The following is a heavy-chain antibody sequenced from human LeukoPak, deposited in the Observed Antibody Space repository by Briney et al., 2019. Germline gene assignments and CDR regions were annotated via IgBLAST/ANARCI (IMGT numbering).Heavy chain of an antibody. Sequence: GASVKVSCKASGGTFSSYAISWVRQAPGQGLEWMGGIISIFGTANYAQKFQGRVTITADESTSTAYMELSSLRSEDTAVYYCARDLGDDSSGYYYDGHFDYWGQGTLVTVSS. CDR3: ARDLGDDSSGYYYDGHFDY. V-gene: IGHV1-69*13. J-gene: IGHJ4*02. CDR2: IISIFGTA. D-gene: IGHD3-22*01. CDR1: GGTFSSYA.